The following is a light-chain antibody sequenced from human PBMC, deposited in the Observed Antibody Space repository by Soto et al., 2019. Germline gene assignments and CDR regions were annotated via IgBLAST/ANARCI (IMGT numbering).Light chain of an antibody. V-gene: IGKV3-20*01. CDR1: QSVSSSY. CDR2: GAS. J-gene: IGKJ1*01. CDR3: QQYGSSPWT. Sequence: EVLLTQSPGTLSLSPGERATLSCRASQSVSSSYLAWYQQKPGQAPRLLIYGASSRATGIPDRFRGSGSGTDFPLTISRLEPEDFAVYYRQQYGSSPWTFGQGTMVDIK.